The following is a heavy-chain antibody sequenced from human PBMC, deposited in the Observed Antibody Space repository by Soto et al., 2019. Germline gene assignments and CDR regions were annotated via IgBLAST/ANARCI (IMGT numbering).Heavy chain of an antibody. CDR3: ARVVRGVITGGFDY. Sequence: WTWIRQHPGKGLEWIGYIFYSGTTYYNPSLKSRVTISVDTSKNQFSLKLSSVTAADTAIYYCARVVRGVITGGFDYWGQGTLGTASS. J-gene: IGHJ4*02. D-gene: IGHD3-10*01. V-gene: IGHV4-31*02. CDR2: IFYSGTT.